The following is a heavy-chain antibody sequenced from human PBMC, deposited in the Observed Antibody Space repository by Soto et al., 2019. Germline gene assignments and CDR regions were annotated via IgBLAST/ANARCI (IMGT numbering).Heavy chain of an antibody. J-gene: IGHJ6*02. CDR2: IYPGDSDT. CDR1: GYSFTSYW. D-gene: IGHD2-2*02. Sequence: PGESLKISCXGSGYSFTSYWIGWVRQMPGKGLEWMGIIYPGDSDTRYSPSFQGQVTISADKSISTAYLQWSSLKASDTAMYYCARNSACSSTSCYNYYYYGMDVWGQGTTVTVSS. V-gene: IGHV5-51*01. CDR3: ARNSACSSTSCYNYYYYGMDV.